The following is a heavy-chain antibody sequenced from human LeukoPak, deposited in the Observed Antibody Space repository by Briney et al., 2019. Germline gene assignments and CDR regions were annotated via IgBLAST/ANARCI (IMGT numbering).Heavy chain of an antibody. V-gene: IGHV4-4*02. CDR3: AREGGPYRPLDY. J-gene: IGHJ4*02. CDR2: VNLQGST. Sequence: SETLSLTCGVSGGSITNTNYWTWVRQPPGKGLEWIGEVNLQGSTNYNPSLMGRVAIAVDTSENHISLQLTSVAAADTAVYYCAREGGPYRPLDYSGQGTLVTVSS. CDR1: GGSITNTNY.